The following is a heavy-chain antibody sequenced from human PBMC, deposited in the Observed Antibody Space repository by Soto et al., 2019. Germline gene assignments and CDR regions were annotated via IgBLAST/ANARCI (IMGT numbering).Heavy chain of an antibody. CDR1: GFTFRNYG. J-gene: IGHJ4*02. CDR2: ISFDGVRQ. Sequence: QVELVQSGGGVVQPGRSLRLSCAASGFTFRNYGMHWVRQAPGKGLEWLAAISFDGVRQHYADSVRGRFTISRDNFKNTLHLQSNSLRPADTDFYYCATVAGDYSNYPYFWGQGALGTVCS. D-gene: IGHD4-4*01. CDR3: ATVAGDYSNYPYF. V-gene: IGHV3-30*03.